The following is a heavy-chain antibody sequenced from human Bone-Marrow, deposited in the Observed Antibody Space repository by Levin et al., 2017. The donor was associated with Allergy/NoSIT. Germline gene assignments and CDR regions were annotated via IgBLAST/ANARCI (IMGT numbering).Heavy chain of an antibody. Sequence: GESLKISCAASGFTFSTYAMHWVRQAPGKGLEWVAVISYDGSNEYYADSVKGRFTISRDNSKNTLFLQMNSLRAEDTAIYYCARGLVARPIDYWGQGTLLTVSS. D-gene: IGHD6-6*01. CDR2: ISYDGSNE. V-gene: IGHV3-30-3*01. CDR1: GFTFSTYA. CDR3: ARGLVARPIDY. J-gene: IGHJ4*02.